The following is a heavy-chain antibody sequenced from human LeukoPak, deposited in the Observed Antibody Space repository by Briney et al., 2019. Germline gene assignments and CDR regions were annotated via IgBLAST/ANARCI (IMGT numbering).Heavy chain of an antibody. CDR3: ASSDYGDYHFDY. CDR2: IKQDGSEK. Sequence: GGSLGLSCAASGFTFSSYWMSWVRQAPGKGLEWVANIKQDGSEKYYVDSVKGRFTISRDNAKNSLYLQMNSLRAEDTAVYYCASSDYGDYHFDYWGQGTLVTVSS. J-gene: IGHJ4*02. V-gene: IGHV3-7*01. D-gene: IGHD4-17*01. CDR1: GFTFSSYW.